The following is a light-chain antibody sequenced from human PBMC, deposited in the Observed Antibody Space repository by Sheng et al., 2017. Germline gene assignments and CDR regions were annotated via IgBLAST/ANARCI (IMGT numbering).Light chain of an antibody. V-gene: IGKV1-39*01. Sequence: DIQMTQSPSSLSAAVGDSVSFTCRASQGISDYVNWYQQKPGKAPKLLIYAASTLQSGVPSRFSGSGSGTDFTLTISSLQPEDFATYCCQQSYSIPWTFGQGTKVEIK. CDR1: QGISDY. CDR2: AAS. CDR3: QQSYSIPWT. J-gene: IGKJ1*01.